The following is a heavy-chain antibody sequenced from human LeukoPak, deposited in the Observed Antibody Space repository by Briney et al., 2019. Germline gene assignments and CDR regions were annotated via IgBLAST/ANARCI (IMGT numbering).Heavy chain of an antibody. Sequence: ASVKVSCKASGGTFSSYAISWVRQAPGQGLEWMGGIIPIFGTANYAQKFQGRVTMTRNTSISTAYMELSSLRSEDTAVYYCARGLLAVQHWGQGTLVTVSS. CDR1: GGTFSSYA. CDR3: ARGLLAVQH. V-gene: IGHV1-69*05. D-gene: IGHD2-15*01. CDR2: IIPIFGTA. J-gene: IGHJ1*01.